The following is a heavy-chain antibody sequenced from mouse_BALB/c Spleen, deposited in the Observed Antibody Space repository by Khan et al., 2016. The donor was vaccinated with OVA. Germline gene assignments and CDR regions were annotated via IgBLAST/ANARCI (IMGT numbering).Heavy chain of an antibody. Sequence: QVQLKESGPGLVAPSQSLSITCTISGFSLTSYGVHWVRQPPGKGLEWLVVIWSDGHTTYNSALKSRLSISKDKSTSQVFLKMNSLQTDDTAMYYCARHGYYGNYGPYFDVWGAGTTVTVSS. D-gene: IGHD2-1*01. J-gene: IGHJ1*01. CDR1: GFSLTSYG. CDR3: ARHGYYGNYGPYFDV. CDR2: IWSDGHT. V-gene: IGHV2-6-1*01.